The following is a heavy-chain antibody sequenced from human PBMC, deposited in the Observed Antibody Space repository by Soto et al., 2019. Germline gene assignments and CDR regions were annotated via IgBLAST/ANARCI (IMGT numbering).Heavy chain of an antibody. J-gene: IGHJ4*02. CDR2: IWYDGSNK. D-gene: IGHD2-15*01. V-gene: IGHV3-33*01. CDR1: GFTFSSYG. CDR3: ARDSGGNDY. Sequence: QVQLVESGGGVVQPGRSLRLSCAASGFTFSSYGMHWVRQAPGKGLEWVAVIWYDGSNKYYADSVKGRFTISRDNSKNTLYLQMNSLRAKDTAVYYCARDSGGNDYWGQGTLVTVSS.